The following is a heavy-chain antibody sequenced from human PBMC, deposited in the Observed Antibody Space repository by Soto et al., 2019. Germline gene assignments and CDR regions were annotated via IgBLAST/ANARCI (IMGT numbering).Heavy chain of an antibody. Sequence: SVKVSCKASGFTFTSSAVQWVRQALGQRLEWIGWIVVGSGNTNYAQKFQERVTITRDMSTSTAYMELNSLRAEDTAVYYCARDRGYDAHDYYYNAMDVWGQGTMVTVSS. V-gene: IGHV1-58*01. CDR2: IVVGSGNT. CDR3: ARDRGYDAHDYYYNAMDV. D-gene: IGHD2-15*01. CDR1: GFTFTSSA. J-gene: IGHJ6*02.